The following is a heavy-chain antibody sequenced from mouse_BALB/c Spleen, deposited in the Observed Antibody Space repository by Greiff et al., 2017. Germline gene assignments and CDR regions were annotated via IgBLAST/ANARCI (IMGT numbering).Heavy chain of an antibody. Sequence: EVQRVESGGGLVKPGGSLKLSCAASGFTFSSYTMSWVRQTPEKRLEWVATISSGGSYTYYPDSVKGRFTISRDNAKNPLYLEMSSLKSEDTAMYYCTRDEEYGNYYFDYWGQGTTLTVSS. V-gene: IGHV5-6-4*01. J-gene: IGHJ2*01. CDR2: ISSGGSYT. CDR3: TRDEEYGNYYFDY. D-gene: IGHD2-10*02. CDR1: GFTFSSYT.